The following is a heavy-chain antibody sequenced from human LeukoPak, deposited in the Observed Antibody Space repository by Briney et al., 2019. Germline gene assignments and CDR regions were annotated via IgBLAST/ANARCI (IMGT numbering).Heavy chain of an antibody. Sequence: PGGSLRLSCAASGFTFDDYGMSWVRQAPGKGLEWVSGINWNGGSTGYADSVKGRFTVSRDNAKNSLYLQMNSLRAEDTALYYCALYCSSTSCYGAFDIWGQGTMVTVSS. V-gene: IGHV3-20*04. J-gene: IGHJ3*02. D-gene: IGHD2-2*01. CDR2: INWNGGST. CDR1: GFTFDDYG. CDR3: ALYCSSTSCYGAFDI.